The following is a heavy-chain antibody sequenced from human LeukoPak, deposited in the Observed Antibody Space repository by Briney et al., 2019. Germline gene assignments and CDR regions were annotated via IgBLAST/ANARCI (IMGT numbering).Heavy chain of an antibody. CDR2: IIPIFGTA. Sequence: SVKASCKASGGTFSSYAISWVRQAPGQGLEWMGGIIPIFGTANYAQEFQGRVTITADESTSTAYMELSSLRSEDTAVYYCAYLLGRYTAMAHFDYWGQGTLVTVSS. CDR1: GGTFSSYA. V-gene: IGHV1-69*13. CDR3: AYLLGRYTAMAHFDY. D-gene: IGHD5-18*01. J-gene: IGHJ4*02.